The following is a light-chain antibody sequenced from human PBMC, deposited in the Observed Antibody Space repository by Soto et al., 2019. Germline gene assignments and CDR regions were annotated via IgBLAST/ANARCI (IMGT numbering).Light chain of an antibody. CDR3: QQYHNLWT. Sequence: EIVMTQSPATLSVSPGERATLSCTASHYIYSNVAWFQQRPGQAPRLLIYSASTRATGTPARFSGSGSGTEFTLTITSLQSEDFALYYCQQYHNLWTFGQGTEVEIK. V-gene: IGKV3-15*01. J-gene: IGKJ1*01. CDR1: HYIYSN. CDR2: SAS.